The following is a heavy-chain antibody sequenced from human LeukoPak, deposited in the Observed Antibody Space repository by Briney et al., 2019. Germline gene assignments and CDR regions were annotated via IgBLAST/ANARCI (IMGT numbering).Heavy chain of an antibody. CDR2: ISSSGSTI. CDR1: GFPFSYYY. V-gene: IGHV3-11*01. J-gene: IGHJ4*02. D-gene: IGHD3-3*01. Sequence: GSLSLSYAASGFPFSYYYMSWIRQAPGKGLEWVSYISSSGSTIYYADSVKGRFTISRDNAKNSLYLQMNSLRAEDTAVYYCARDDFWSGYYIYDWGQGTLVTVSS. CDR3: ARDDFWSGYYIYD.